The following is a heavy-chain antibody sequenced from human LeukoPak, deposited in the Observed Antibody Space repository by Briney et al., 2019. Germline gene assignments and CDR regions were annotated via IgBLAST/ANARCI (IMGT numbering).Heavy chain of an antibody. CDR3: ARDGGLGDFNY. V-gene: IGHV3-74*01. D-gene: IGHD3-16*01. CDR1: GFTFSSYW. Sequence: LPGGSLRLSCAASGFTFSSYWMHWVRQAPGKGLVWVSRINTDGSSTTYGDSVKGRFTISRDNAKNTLYLQMNSLRAADTAVYCCARDGGLGDFNYWGQGTLVTVSS. CDR2: INTDGSST. J-gene: IGHJ4*02.